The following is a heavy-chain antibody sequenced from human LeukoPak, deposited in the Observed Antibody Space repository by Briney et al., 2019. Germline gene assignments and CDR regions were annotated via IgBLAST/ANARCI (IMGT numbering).Heavy chain of an antibody. CDR1: GYTFTGYY. J-gene: IGHJ4*02. D-gene: IGHD2-8*02. V-gene: IGHV1-2*02. Sequence: ASVKVSCKASGYTFTGYYMHWVRQAPGQGLEWMGWINPNSGGTNYAQKFQGRVTMTRDTSISTAYMELSRLRSDDTAVYYCARVRRYCTGCVCRFLDYWGQGTLVTVSS. CDR3: ARVRRYCTGCVCRFLDY. CDR2: INPNSGGT.